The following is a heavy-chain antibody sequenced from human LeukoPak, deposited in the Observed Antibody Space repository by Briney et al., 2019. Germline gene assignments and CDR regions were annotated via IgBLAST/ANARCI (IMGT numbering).Heavy chain of an antibody. V-gene: IGHV1-69*05. J-gene: IGHJ3*02. Sequence: SVKVSCKASGGTFSSYTISWVRQAPGQGLEWMGRIIPIFGTANYAQKFQGRVTITTDESTSTAYMELSSLRSEDTAVYYCACLWDSSGYYQDDAFDIWGQGTMVTVSP. CDR2: IIPIFGTA. D-gene: IGHD3-22*01. CDR3: ACLWDSSGYYQDDAFDI. CDR1: GGTFSSYT.